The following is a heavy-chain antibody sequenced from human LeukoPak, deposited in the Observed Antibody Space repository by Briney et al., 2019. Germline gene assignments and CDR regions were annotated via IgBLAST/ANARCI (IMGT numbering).Heavy chain of an antibody. V-gene: IGHV4-34*01. CDR2: INHSGST. D-gene: IGHD2-2*01. CDR3: ARAPGHYYYYGMDV. CDR1: GGSFSGYY. Sequence: PSETLSLTCAVYGGSFSGYYWSWIRQPPGKGLEWIGEINHSGSTNYNPSLKSRVTISVDTSKNQFSLKLSSVTAADTAVYYCARAPGHYYYYGMDVWGQGTTVTVSS. J-gene: IGHJ6*02.